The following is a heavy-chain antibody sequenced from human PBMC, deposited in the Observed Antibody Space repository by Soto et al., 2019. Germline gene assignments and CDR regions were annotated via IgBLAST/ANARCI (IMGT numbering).Heavy chain of an antibody. CDR1: NGSFMGYY. CDR3: ASLNGGRFLDKGDY. J-gene: IGHJ4*02. Sequence: PSETLSLTCGVYNGSFMGYYWTWVRQPPGKGLEWIGEINHFGSPNYNPSLKSRVAISIDTSKHQFSLSLRSLTAADTAVYYCASLNGGRFLDKGDYRGQGILVTVSS. D-gene: IGHD3-3*01. V-gene: IGHV4-34*01. CDR2: INHFGSP.